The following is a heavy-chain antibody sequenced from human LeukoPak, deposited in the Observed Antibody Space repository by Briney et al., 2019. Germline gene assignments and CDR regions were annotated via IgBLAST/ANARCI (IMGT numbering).Heavy chain of an antibody. V-gene: IGHV4-39*07. Sequence: PSETLSLTCTVSGGSISSTNYYWGWIRQPPGKGLEWIGSIYYRGSTYYNPSLQSRVTISVDTSKNQFSLRLSSVNAADTAVYYCARGVIAAAGRTFDYWGQGTLVTVSS. CDR1: GGSISSTNYY. D-gene: IGHD6-13*01. J-gene: IGHJ4*02. CDR2: IYYRGST. CDR3: ARGVIAAAGRTFDY.